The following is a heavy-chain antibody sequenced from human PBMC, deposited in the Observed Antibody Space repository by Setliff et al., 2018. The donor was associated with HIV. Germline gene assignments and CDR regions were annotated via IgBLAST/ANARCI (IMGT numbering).Heavy chain of an antibody. CDR2: IRFDGYNK. Sequence: PGGSLRLSCAASGFTFSNYGMNWVRQAPGKELEWVAFIRFDGYNKYYADSVKGRFTISRDNSKNTLYLQMNSLGADDRAMYYCARGAGTVDYSCCFDLWGQGTLVTVSS. D-gene: IGHD2-15*01. CDR1: GFTFSNYG. V-gene: IGHV3-30*02. CDR3: ARGAGTVDYSCCFDL. J-gene: IGHJ4*02.